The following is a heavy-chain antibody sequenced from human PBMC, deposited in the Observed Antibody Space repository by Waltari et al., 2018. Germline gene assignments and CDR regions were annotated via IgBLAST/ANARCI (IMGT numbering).Heavy chain of an antibody. V-gene: IGHV4-4*02. CDR1: GDSMNSNSW. Sequence: QLQLQESGPGLVKPSGTLSLTCTVSGDSMNSNSWWSWVRQPPEKGLEWIGQIHRSGRNNYNPSLESRVTISLDTSNRQFSLKLTSTTAADTAVYYCARDRVIGLYFDSWGQGTLVTVSP. CDR2: IHRSGRN. J-gene: IGHJ4*02. D-gene: IGHD3-16*02. CDR3: ARDRVIGLYFDS.